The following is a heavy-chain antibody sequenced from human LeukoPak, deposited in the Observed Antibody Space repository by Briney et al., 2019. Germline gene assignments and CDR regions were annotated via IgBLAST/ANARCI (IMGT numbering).Heavy chain of an antibody. D-gene: IGHD1-7*01. CDR1: GYTFTGYY. CDR2: INPNSGGT. J-gene: IGHJ5*02. CDR3: AKDEGGGTSPGFDP. Sequence: GASVKVSCKASGYTFTGYYMHWVRQAPGQGLEWMGWINPNSGGTNYAQKFQGRVTMTRDTSISTAYMELSSLRAEDTAVYYCAKDEGGGTSPGFDPWGQGTLVTVSS. V-gene: IGHV1-2*02.